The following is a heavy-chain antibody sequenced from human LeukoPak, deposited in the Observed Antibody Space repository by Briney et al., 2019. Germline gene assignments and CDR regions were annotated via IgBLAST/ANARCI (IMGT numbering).Heavy chain of an antibody. D-gene: IGHD3-10*01. CDR2: IYTSGST. CDR3: ARGLITMVRGVIIPWFDP. Sequence: SETLSLTCTVSGGSISSYYWSWIRQPAGKGLEGIGRIYTSGSTNYNPSLKSRVTISVDTSKNQFSLKLSSVTAADTAVYYCARGLITMVRGVIIPWFDPWGQGTLVTVSS. J-gene: IGHJ5*02. V-gene: IGHV4-4*07. CDR1: GGSISSYY.